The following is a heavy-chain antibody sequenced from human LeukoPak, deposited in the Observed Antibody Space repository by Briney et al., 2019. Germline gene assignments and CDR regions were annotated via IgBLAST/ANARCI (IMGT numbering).Heavy chain of an antibody. V-gene: IGHV3-23*01. CDR2: ISGSGGST. CDR3: AKGGHYDFCSGYDYYYYYMDV. CDR1: GFTFSSHA. D-gene: IGHD3-3*01. J-gene: IGHJ6*03. Sequence: PGGSLRLSCAASGFTFSSHAMSWVRQAPGKGLEWVSAISGSGGSTYYADSVKGRFTISRDNSKNTLYLQMNSLRAEDTAVYYCAKGGHYDFCSGYDYYYYYMDVWGKGTTVTVSS.